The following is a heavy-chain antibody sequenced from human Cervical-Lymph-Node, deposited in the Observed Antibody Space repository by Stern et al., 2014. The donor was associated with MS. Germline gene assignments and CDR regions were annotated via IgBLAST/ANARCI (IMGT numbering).Heavy chain of an antibody. V-gene: IGHV1-2*02. D-gene: IGHD1-20*01. CDR2: INAKSGIT. Sequence: VHLVESGAEVKKPGASVKVSCKASGYPFSDHYMHWVRQAPGQGLEWMGWINAKSGITNYAQKFQGRVTMTRDTSISTAYMELSSLRSDDTAVYYCARELNWNDIFTNVFDIWGQGTMVTVSS. CDR1: GYPFSDHY. CDR3: ARELNWNDIFTNVFDI. J-gene: IGHJ3*02.